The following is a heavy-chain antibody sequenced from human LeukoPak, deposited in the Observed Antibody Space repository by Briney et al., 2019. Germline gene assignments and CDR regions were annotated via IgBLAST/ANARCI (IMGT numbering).Heavy chain of an antibody. CDR2: MYLSGTT. CDR3: AGLVGRYSSGLYYYYFDY. V-gene: IGHV4-4*02. J-gene: IGHJ4*02. CDR1: GDSINSLDL. Sequence: SETLSLTCTVSGDSINSLDLWSWVRQPPGKGLGWIGEMYLSGTTHSNPSVKSRVTISIDKSKNQFFLNLSSVTAADTAVYYCAGLVGRYSSGLYYYYFDYWGQGTLVTVSS. D-gene: IGHD3-22*01.